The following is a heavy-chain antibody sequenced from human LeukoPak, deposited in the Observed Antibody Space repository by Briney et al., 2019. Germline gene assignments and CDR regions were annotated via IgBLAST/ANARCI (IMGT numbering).Heavy chain of an antibody. CDR1: GFTVSSNY. J-gene: IGHJ4*02. D-gene: IGHD3-10*01. CDR3: ARVLGGGYFDY. Sequence: GGSLRLSCAASGFTVSSNYTSWVRQAPGKGLEWVSVIYSGGSTYYADSVKGRFTISRDNSKNTLYLQMNSLRAEDTAVYYCARVLGGGYFDYWGQGTLVTVSS. CDR2: IYSGGST. V-gene: IGHV3-53*01.